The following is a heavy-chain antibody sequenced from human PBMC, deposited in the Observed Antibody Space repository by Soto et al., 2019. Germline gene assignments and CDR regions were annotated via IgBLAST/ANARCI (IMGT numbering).Heavy chain of an antibody. J-gene: IGHJ6*02. Sequence: ESGPTLVNPTQTLTLTCTFSGFSLSTSGMCVSWNRQPPGKALEWLALIDWDDDKYYSTSLKTRLTISKDTSKNQVFLTMTNMDPVDTATYCCARFIGAAGRAYYYYYGVDVWGQGTTVTVSS. CDR2: IDWDDDK. V-gene: IGHV2-70*01. CDR1: GFSLSTSGMC. CDR3: ARFIGAAGRAYYYYYGVDV. D-gene: IGHD6-13*01.